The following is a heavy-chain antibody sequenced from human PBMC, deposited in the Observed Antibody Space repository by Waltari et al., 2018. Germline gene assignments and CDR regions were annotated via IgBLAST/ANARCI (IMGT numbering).Heavy chain of an antibody. CDR2: GGRPLGQGVGWVGGDTGKEENT. CDR1: GYTFISNG. V-gene: IGHV1-18*01. J-gene: IGHJ6*02. D-gene: IGHD6-13*01. CDR3: AHSDYRSSWYTMDV. Sequence: VKLVQSGGEVKKPGASVKVSCKASGYTFISNGISWVRQAPGQGREGVGWGGRPLGQGVGWVGGDTGKEENTKNAKKCKGRVSLTDETATNTAYMELTSLTADDTAVYYCAHSDYRSSWYTMDVWGQGTTVSVSS.